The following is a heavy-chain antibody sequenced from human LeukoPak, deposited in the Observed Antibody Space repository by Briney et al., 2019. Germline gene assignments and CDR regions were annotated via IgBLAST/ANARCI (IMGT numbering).Heavy chain of an antibody. Sequence: SETLSLTCTVSGGSISSYFWSWIRQPPGKGLEWIRYIYYSGSTNYNPSLKSRVTISVDTSKNQFSLKLSSVTAADTAVYYCARGRMTTVSWYFDLWGRGTLVTVSS. D-gene: IGHD4-11*01. J-gene: IGHJ2*01. V-gene: IGHV4-59*01. CDR1: GGSISSYF. CDR2: IYYSGST. CDR3: ARGRMTTVSWYFDL.